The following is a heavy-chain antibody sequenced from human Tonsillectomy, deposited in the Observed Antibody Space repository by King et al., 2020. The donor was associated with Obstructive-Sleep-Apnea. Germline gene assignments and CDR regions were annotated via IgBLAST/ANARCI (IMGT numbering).Heavy chain of an antibody. V-gene: IGHV3-74*01. D-gene: IGHD2-2*02. J-gene: IGHJ4*02. CDR1: GFTFSNSW. Sequence: EVQLVESGGGLVQPGGSLRLSCAASGFTFSNSWMHWVLQAPGKGLVWVSHINNDESSTKYTDSVKGRCTISRDNAKNTVYLQMNSLRAEDTAVYYCARDRGYIPDYWGQGTLVTVSS. CDR3: ARDRGYIPDY. CDR2: INNDESST.